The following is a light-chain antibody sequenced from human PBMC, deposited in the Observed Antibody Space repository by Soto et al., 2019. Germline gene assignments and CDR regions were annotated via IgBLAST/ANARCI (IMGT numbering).Light chain of an antibody. Sequence: QAVVTQSPSASASLGASVKLTCTLSSGHSRYAIAWHQQQPEKGPRYLMKVNSDGSHTKGDGIPDRFSGSSSGAARYLTISSLQSEDEADYYCQTWGTGIRVFGGGTQLTVL. CDR2: VNSDGSH. V-gene: IGLV4-69*01. CDR1: SGHSRYA. CDR3: QTWGTGIRV. J-gene: IGLJ3*02.